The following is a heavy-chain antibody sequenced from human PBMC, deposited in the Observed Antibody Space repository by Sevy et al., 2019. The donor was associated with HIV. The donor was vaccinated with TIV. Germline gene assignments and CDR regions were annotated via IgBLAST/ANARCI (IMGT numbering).Heavy chain of an antibody. J-gene: IGHJ4*02. CDR1: GFNFRDYA. CDR3: SRWDSDYIRDY. D-gene: IGHD4-4*01. CDR2: IRTAAYGGAT. V-gene: IGHV3-49*04. Sequence: GGSLRLSCSTSGFNFRDYAIGWVRQAPGEGLEWVGHIRTAAYGGATEYGASVKGRFSLSRDDSKSIAYLQMNNLYTEDTAVYYCSRWDSDYIRDYWGQGTLVTVSS.